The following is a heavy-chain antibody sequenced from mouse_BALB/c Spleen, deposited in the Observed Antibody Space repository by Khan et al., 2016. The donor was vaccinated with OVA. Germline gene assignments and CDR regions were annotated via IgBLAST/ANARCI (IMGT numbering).Heavy chain of an antibody. V-gene: IGHV1-20*01. CDR2: VNPNTGDS. J-gene: IGHJ3*01. CDR1: GYSFTLYY. CDR3: ARVYDFIAS. D-gene: IGHD2-14*01. Sequence: EVQLQQSGPDLVKPGASVRISCKASGYSFTLYYLTWVKQSHGESLEWIGRVNPNTGDSAYNQKFKDRATLPVDTSSTTAYMDFRSLTSDDSAVYVSARVYDFIASWGQGTLVTVSA.